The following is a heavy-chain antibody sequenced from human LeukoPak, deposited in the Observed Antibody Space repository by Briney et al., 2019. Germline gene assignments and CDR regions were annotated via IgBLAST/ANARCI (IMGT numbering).Heavy chain of an antibody. J-gene: IGHJ4*02. Sequence: ASVKVSCKASGYSYTTYYLHWVRQAPGQGLEWMGINNPGGGSVVHGQKFQGRVTMTRDISTSTVYMELSSLRSEDTAVYYCARVLGGWFGDFDYWGQGTLVTVSS. CDR1: GYSYTTYY. V-gene: IGHV1-46*01. CDR2: NNPGGGSV. D-gene: IGHD3-10*01. CDR3: ARVLGGWFGDFDY.